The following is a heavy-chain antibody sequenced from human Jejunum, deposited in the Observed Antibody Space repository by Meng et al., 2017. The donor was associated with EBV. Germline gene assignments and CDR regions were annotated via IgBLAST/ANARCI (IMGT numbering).Heavy chain of an antibody. CDR3: ARDGGPSGSYAYWFDP. Sequence: LLVPGPGLWKPLGTRSLTLAVSGGSISSSNWWSWVRQPPGKGPEWIGEIFHIGTTNYNPTLKSRVTMSVDKSKNHFSLKLTSVTAADTAVYYCARDGGPSGSYAYWFDPWGQGTLVTVSS. V-gene: IGHV4-4*02. CDR1: GGSISSSNW. D-gene: IGHD1-26*01. J-gene: IGHJ5*02. CDR2: IFHIGTT.